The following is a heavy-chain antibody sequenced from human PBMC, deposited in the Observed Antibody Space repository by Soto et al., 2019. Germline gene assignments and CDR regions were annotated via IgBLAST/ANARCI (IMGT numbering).Heavy chain of an antibody. D-gene: IGHD1-26*01. CDR2: ISGDESTT. V-gene: IGHV3-74*01. J-gene: IGHJ5*02. CDR1: GFTFSTYW. CDR3: AGGATQAKWFDP. Sequence: PGGSLRLSCAASGFTFSTYWMHWVRQAPGKGLVWVSRISGDESTTTYADSVKGRFTISRDNAENTLYLQMNSLRAEDTAVYYCAGGATQAKWFDPWGRGTLVTVSS.